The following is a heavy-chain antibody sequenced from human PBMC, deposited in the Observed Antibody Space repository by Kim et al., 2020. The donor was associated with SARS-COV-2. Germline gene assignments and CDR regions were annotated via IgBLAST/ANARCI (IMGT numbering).Heavy chain of an antibody. V-gene: IGHV3-74*01. J-gene: IGHJ3*01. CDR3: IRVNIQHGDL. D-gene: IGHD2-15*01. Sequence: GGSLRLSCAASGFAFSPYWMHWVRQGPGQGLMWVSQIDSDGSITTSADAVLGRFTISRDNAKNPLYLQMSSLRVEDTAMYSCIRVNIQHGDLWGQGVMVT. CDR1: GFAFSPYW. CDR2: IDSDGSIT.